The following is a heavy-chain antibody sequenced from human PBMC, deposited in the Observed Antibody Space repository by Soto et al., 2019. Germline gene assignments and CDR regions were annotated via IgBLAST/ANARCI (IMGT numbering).Heavy chain of an antibody. J-gene: IGHJ6*02. V-gene: IGHV4-30-4*01. CDR1: GGNSISGGCC. Sequence: SLTKSVTWTVAGGNSISGGCCWSSKHKPPGKGLEWIGYIYYSGSTYYNPSLKSRVTISVDTSKNQFSLKLSSVTAADTAVYYCARDGVATKYGMDVWGQGTTVTVSS. CDR3: ARDGVATKYGMDV. D-gene: IGHD5-12*01. CDR2: IYYSGST.